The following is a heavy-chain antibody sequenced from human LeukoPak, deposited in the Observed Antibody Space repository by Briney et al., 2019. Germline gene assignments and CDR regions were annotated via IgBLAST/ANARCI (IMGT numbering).Heavy chain of an antibody. V-gene: IGHV3-48*04. CDR3: ARVSYSSSWYDAFDI. CDR1: GFTFSSYS. Sequence: GGSLRLSCAASGFTFSSYSMNWVRQAPGKGLEWVSYISSSSSTIYYADSVKGRFTISRDNAKNSLYLQMNSLRAEDTAVYYCARVSYSSSWYDAFDIWGQGTMVTVSS. J-gene: IGHJ3*02. D-gene: IGHD6-13*01. CDR2: ISSSSSTI.